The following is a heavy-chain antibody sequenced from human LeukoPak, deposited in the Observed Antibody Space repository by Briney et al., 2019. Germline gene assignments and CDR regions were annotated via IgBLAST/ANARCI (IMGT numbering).Heavy chain of an antibody. Sequence: SETLSLTCTVSGGSISNYYWSWLRQPPRKGLEWIGYIYYSGSTYYNPSLKSRVTISVDTSKNQFSLKLSSVTAADTAVYYCASTTDYYGSGSIRSDYWGQGTLVTVSS. CDR1: GGSISNYY. CDR2: IYYSGST. V-gene: IGHV4-59*08. CDR3: ASTTDYYGSGSIRSDY. D-gene: IGHD3-10*01. J-gene: IGHJ4*02.